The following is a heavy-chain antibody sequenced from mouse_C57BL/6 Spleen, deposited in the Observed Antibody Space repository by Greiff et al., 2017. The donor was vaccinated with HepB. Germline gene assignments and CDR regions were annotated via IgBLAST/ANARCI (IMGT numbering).Heavy chain of an antibody. CDR1: GYTFTSYG. V-gene: IGHV1-81*01. CDR3: ARSTNDSWFAY. D-gene: IGHD2-4*01. J-gene: IGHJ3*01. Sequence: QVQLKQSGAELARPGASVKLSCKASGYTFTSYGISWVKQRTGQGLEWIGEIYPRSGNTYYNEKFKGKATLTADKSSSTAYMELRSLTSEDSAVYFCARSTNDSWFAYWGQGTLVTVSA. CDR2: IYPRSGNT.